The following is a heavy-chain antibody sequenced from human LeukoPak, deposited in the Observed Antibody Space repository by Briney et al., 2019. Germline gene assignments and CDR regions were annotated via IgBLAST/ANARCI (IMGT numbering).Heavy chain of an antibody. CDR1: GFTFSSYW. Sequence: GGSLRLSCAASGFTFSSYWMSWVRPAPGKGLEWVANIKQDGSEKYYVDPVKGRFTISRDNAKNSLYLQMNSLRAEDTAVYYCARDHTAISHFDYWGQGTLVTASS. D-gene: IGHD2-2*02. V-gene: IGHV3-7*01. CDR2: IKQDGSEK. J-gene: IGHJ4*02. CDR3: ARDHTAISHFDY.